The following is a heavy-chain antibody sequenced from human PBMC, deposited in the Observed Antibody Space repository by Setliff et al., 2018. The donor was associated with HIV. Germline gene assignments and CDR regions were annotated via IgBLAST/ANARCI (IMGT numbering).Heavy chain of an antibody. J-gene: IGHJ4*02. V-gene: IGHV4-61*09. Sequence: SETLSLTCTVSGDSISSGSHYWSWIRQPAGKGLEWIGHIYTGGNANYNPSLQSRVTISVDTSKNQCSLMLGSMTAADTAVYYCARERLSRLGFDYWGQGTLVTVSS. CDR1: GDSISSGSHY. D-gene: IGHD1-1*01. CDR2: IYTGGNA. CDR3: ARERLSRLGFDY.